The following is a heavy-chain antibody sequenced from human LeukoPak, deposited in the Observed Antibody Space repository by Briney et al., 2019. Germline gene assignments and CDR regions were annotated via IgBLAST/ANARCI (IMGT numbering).Heavy chain of an antibody. J-gene: IGHJ4*02. CDR1: GFTFNTYT. CDR2: ISSDHYYI. V-gene: IGHV3-21*01. Sequence: GGSLRLSCAASGFTFNTYTMNWVRRAPEKGLEWVSSISSDHYYIFYADSVKGRFTISRDNAKNSVFLQMNSLRAEDSAVYYCTKNSGTFFEWGQGTLVTVSS. D-gene: IGHD1-26*01. CDR3: TKNSGTFFE.